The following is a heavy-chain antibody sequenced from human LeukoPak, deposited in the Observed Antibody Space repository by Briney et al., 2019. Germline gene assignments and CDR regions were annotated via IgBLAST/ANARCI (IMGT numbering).Heavy chain of an antibody. CDR1: GGSISSGGYY. J-gene: IGHJ3*02. CDR2: IYHSGST. D-gene: IGHD2/OR15-2a*01. CDR3: ARGIPLVIVDAFDI. V-gene: IGHV4-31*03. Sequence: SETLSLTCTVSGGSISSGGYYWSWIRQHPGRGLEWIGYIYHSGSTYYNPSLKSRVTISVDTSKNQFSLKLSSVTAADTAVYYCARGIPLVIVDAFDIWGQGTMVTVSS.